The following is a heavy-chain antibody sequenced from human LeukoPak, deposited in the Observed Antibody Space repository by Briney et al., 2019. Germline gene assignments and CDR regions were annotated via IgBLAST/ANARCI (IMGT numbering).Heavy chain of an antibody. V-gene: IGHV4-39*01. CDR2: IYYSGST. CDR3: ARHYYDSSGYYLEGFDI. D-gene: IGHD3-22*01. Sequence: SETLSLTCTVSRGSISSNSYHWDWIRQPPGKGLEWIGSIYYSGSTYYSPSLKSRVTMSVDTSNNQFSLQLSSVTAADTAVYYCARHYYDSSGYYLEGFDIWGQGTMVTVSS. J-gene: IGHJ3*02. CDR1: RGSISSNSYH.